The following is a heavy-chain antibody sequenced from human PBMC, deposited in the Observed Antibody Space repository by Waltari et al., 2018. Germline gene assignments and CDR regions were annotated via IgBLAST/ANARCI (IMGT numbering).Heavy chain of an antibody. CDR3: AKGRIVLMSWFDP. J-gene: IGHJ5*02. D-gene: IGHD2-8*01. V-gene: IGHV3-9*01. CDR2: ISWNSGSI. CDR1: GFTFDDYA. Sequence: EVQLVESGGGLVQPGRSLRLSCAASGFTFDDYAMHWVRQAPGKGLEWVSGISWNSGSIGYADSVKGRFTISRDNAKNSLYLQMNSLRAEDTALYYCAKGRIVLMSWFDPWGQGTLVTVSS.